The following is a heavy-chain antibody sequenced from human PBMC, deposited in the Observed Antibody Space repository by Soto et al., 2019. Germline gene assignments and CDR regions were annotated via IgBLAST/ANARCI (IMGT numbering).Heavy chain of an antibody. V-gene: IGHV3-74*01. Sequence: EVQLVESGGGLVQPGGSLRLSCAASGFAFSTYWMHWVRQAPGKGLLWVARIKFDGSSTYSADSVKGRFTISRDDTKNTLYLQMNGLRVDDTAVYYCARGSKNIYAMDVWGQGPTVTVSS. CDR3: ARGSKNIYAMDV. J-gene: IGHJ6*02. CDR2: IKFDGSST. CDR1: GFAFSTYW.